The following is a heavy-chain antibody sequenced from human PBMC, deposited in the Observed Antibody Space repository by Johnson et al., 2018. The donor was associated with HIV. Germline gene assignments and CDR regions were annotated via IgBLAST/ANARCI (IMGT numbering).Heavy chain of an antibody. D-gene: IGHD3-16*02. CDR3: TTAIVIDAFDI. J-gene: IGHJ3*02. CDR1: GFTFSNAW. V-gene: IGHV3-15*01. CDR2: IKSKNDGETT. Sequence: EVQLVESGGGLVKPGGSLRLSCAASGFTFSNAWMTWVRQAPGKGLEWVGRIKSKNDGETTDYAAPVKGRFTISRDDSKNTLYLQMNSLTTEDTAVYYCTTAIVIDAFDIWGQGTMVTVSS.